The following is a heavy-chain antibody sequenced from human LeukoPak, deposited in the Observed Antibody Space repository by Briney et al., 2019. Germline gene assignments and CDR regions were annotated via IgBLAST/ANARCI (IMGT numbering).Heavy chain of an antibody. D-gene: IGHD3-22*01. Sequence: ASVKVSCKASGYTFTTYYIHWVRQAPGQRLEWMGWISAYNGNTNYAQKLQGRVTMTTDTSTSTAYMELRSLRSDDTAVYYCARVDYYDSSGYGPDYWGQGTLVTVSS. CDR1: GYTFTTYY. J-gene: IGHJ4*02. CDR2: ISAYNGNT. CDR3: ARVDYYDSSGYGPDY. V-gene: IGHV1-18*04.